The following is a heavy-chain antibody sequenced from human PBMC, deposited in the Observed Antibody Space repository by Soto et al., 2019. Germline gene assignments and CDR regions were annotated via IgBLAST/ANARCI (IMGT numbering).Heavy chain of an antibody. J-gene: IGHJ2*01. V-gene: IGHV3-33*01. CDR3: ARVKRPAGYIDL. CDR2: IWYDGSNK. Sequence: QVQLVESGGGVVQPGRSLRLSCAASGFTFSSYGMHWVRQAPGKGLEWVAVIWYDGSNKYYADSVKGRFTISRDNSKNTLYLQMNSLRDEDTAVFYCARVKRPAGYIDLWGRGTLVTVSS. CDR1: GFTFSSYG.